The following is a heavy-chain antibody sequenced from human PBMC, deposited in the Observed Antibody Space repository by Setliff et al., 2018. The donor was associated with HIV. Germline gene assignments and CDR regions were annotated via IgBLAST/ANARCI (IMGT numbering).Heavy chain of an antibody. Sequence: SETLSLTCTVSSGYMSGHFWTWVRQTPGEGLEWIGNIYLGETTNYNPSLKSRATISLDTSRRQFSLHLTSVTAADTAIYYCARDPSQYLDFLFDPQPFNVWGHGTMVTVS. CDR3: ARDPSQYLDFLFDPQPFNV. CDR2: IYLGETT. J-gene: IGHJ3*01. V-gene: IGHV4-59*11. CDR1: SGYMSGHF. D-gene: IGHD3-9*01.